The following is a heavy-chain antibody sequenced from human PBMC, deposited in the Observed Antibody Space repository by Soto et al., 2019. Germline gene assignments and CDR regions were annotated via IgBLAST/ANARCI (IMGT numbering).Heavy chain of an antibody. J-gene: IGHJ6*03. CDR1: GFTFSSYA. D-gene: IGHD2-15*01. CDR2: ISGSGGST. CDR3: ALREMGCSGGSCYSLHYYYYYMDV. V-gene: IGHV3-23*01. Sequence: EVQLLESGGGLVQPWGSLRLSCAASGFTFSSYAMSWVRQAPGKGLEWVSAISGSGGSTYYADSVKGRFTISRDNSKNTLYLQMNSLRAEDTAVYYCALREMGCSGGSCYSLHYYYYYMDVWGKGTTVTVSS.